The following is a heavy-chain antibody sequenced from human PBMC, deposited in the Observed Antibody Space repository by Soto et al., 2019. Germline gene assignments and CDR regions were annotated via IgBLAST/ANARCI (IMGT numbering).Heavy chain of an antibody. CDR1: GYTVTSYC. J-gene: IGHJ6*02. V-gene: IGHV5-51*01. CDR2: IYPGDSDT. Sequence: GESLKISWKGSGYTVTSYCIGCVRKMSEKGLEWMGIIYPGDSDTRYRPSFQGQVTISADKSISTAYLQWSSLKASDTAMYYCARREAAAGPYYYYGMDVWGQGTTVTSP. CDR3: ARREAAAGPYYYYGMDV. D-gene: IGHD6-13*01.